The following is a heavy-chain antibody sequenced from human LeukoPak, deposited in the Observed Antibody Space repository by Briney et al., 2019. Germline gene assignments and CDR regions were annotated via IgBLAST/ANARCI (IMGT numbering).Heavy chain of an antibody. CDR1: GFTFSSYA. CDR2: IGGSGGST. Sequence: GGSLRLSCAASGFTFSSYAMSWVRQAPGKGLEWVSAIGGSGGSTYYADSVKGRFTISRDNSKNTLYLQMNSLRAEDTAVYYCTTRLSVLLWFGESPGDYWGQGTLVTVSS. CDR3: TTRLSVLLWFGESPGDY. J-gene: IGHJ4*02. D-gene: IGHD3-10*01. V-gene: IGHV3-23*01.